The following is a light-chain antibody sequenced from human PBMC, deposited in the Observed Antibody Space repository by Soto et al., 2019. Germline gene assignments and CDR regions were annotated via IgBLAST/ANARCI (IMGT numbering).Light chain of an antibody. Sequence: EIVMTQSPATLSVSPGERATLSCRASQSVSNNLAWYQQKRGQAPRLLMYGASTRATGIPARFSGSGSGTEFTLTISSLQSADFAVYFCQQYNNWARTFXQGTKVDIK. J-gene: IGKJ1*01. V-gene: IGKV3-15*01. CDR3: QQYNNWART. CDR1: QSVSNN. CDR2: GAS.